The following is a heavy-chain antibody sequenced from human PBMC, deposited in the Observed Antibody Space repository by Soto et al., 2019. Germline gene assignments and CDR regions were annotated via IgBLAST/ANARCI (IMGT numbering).Heavy chain of an antibody. D-gene: IGHD5-18*01. Sequence: QVQLVQSGGEMKKPGASMRVSCKTSGYTFTYNGITWVRQSPGQGLEWMGWISAHNGNTKSAEKFQGIFTMSTDTSTSTAHMELTSLTSDDTAVYYCARGRGYSYAEAHLQNWGQGTMVIVSS. J-gene: IGHJ3*01. CDR3: ARGRGYSYAEAHLQN. CDR2: ISAHNGNT. V-gene: IGHV1-18*04. CDR1: GYTFTYNG.